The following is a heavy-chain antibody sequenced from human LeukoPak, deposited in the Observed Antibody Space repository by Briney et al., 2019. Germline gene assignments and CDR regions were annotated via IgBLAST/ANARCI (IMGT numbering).Heavy chain of an antibody. J-gene: IGHJ2*01. CDR1: GGSISSGSYY. CDR2: IGST. V-gene: IGHV4-61*09. CDR3: ARGLDYYDSSGRPHWYFDL. Sequence: SETLSLTCTVSGGSISSGSYYWSWIRQPAGKGLEWVGHIGSTNYNPSLKSRVTISVDTSKNQFSLKLSSVTAADTAVYYCARGLDYYDSSGRPHWYFDLWGRGTLVTVSS. D-gene: IGHD3-22*01.